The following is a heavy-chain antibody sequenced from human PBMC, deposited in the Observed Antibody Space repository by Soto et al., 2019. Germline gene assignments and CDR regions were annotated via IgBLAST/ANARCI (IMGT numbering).Heavy chain of an antibody. V-gene: IGHV1-69*02. CDR2: IIPILGIA. J-gene: IGHJ1*01. D-gene: IGHD2-15*01. CDR3: ARAGVSSGYFQH. CDR1: GGTFSSYT. Sequence: SVKVSCKASGGTFSSYTISWVRQAPGQGLEWMGRIIPILGIANYAQKFQGRVTITADKSTSTAYMELSSLRSEDTAVYYCARAGVSSGYFQHWGQGTLVTVSS.